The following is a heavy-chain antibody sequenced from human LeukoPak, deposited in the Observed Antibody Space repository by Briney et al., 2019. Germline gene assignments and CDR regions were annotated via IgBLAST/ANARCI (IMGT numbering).Heavy chain of an antibody. D-gene: IGHD3-3*01. V-gene: IGHV3-9*01. Sequence: GGSLRLSCAASGFTFDDYAMHWVRQAPGKGLEWVSGISWNSGSIGYADSVKGRFTISRDNAKNSLYLQMNSLRAEDTALYYCARVPSLRFLEWLFDYWGQGTLVTVSS. CDR1: GFTFDDYA. CDR3: ARVPSLRFLEWLFDY. CDR2: ISWNSGSI. J-gene: IGHJ4*02.